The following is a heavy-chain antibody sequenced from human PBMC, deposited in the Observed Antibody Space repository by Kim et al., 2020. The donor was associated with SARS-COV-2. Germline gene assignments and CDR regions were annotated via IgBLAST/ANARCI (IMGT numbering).Heavy chain of an antibody. D-gene: IGHD2-2*01. J-gene: IGHJ3*02. CDR1: GFTFSSYA. Sequence: GGSLRLSCAASGFTFSSYAMSWVRQAPGKGLEWVSAISGSGGSTYYADSVKGRFTISRDNSKNTLYLQMNSLRAEDTAVYYCASPAPFVVVPAVRDAFDIWGQGTMVTVSS. CDR3: ASPAPFVVVPAVRDAFDI. V-gene: IGHV3-23*01. CDR2: ISGSGGST.